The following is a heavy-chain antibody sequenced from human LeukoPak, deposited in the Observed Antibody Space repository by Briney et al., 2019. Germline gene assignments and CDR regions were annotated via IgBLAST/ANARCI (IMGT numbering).Heavy chain of an antibody. CDR1: GFTFSSYW. CDR2: IKEDESAN. Sequence: GGSLRLSCATSGFTFSSYWMSWVRQAPGKGLEWVANIKEDESANYYVDSVTGRFTISRDDAKNSLYLQMNSLRAEDTAVYYCARVSWSGSYFDYWGQGTLVTVSS. CDR3: ARVSWSGSYFDY. J-gene: IGHJ4*02. V-gene: IGHV3-7*01. D-gene: IGHD1-26*01.